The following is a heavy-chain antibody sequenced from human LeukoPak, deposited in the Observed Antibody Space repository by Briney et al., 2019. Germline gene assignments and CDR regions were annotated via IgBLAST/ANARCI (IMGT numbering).Heavy chain of an antibody. CDR1: GYIFTDYY. Sequence: ASVKVSCKTSGYIFTDYYIHWVRQARGQGLEWMAWINPNSGGTYFAQNFEARVTLTRDTSINTAYMEMRGLTSDDTAIYYYAKSQYSFGSGATRPLFDYWGQGTQVTVSS. CDR3: AKSQYSFGSGATRPLFDY. D-gene: IGHD3-10*01. J-gene: IGHJ4*02. CDR2: INPNSGGT. V-gene: IGHV1-2*02.